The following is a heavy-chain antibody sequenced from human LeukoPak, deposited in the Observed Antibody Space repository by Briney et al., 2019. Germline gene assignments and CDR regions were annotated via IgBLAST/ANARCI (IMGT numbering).Heavy chain of an antibody. CDR3: ARDRDGYRY. Sequence: PSETLSLTFTVSGGSISSYYWSWIRQPAGKGLECISGSTNYNPSLKSRVTMSLDTSKNQFSLKVSSVTAADTAVYYCARDRDGYRYWGQGTLVTVSS. D-gene: IGHD5-24*01. J-gene: IGHJ4*02. V-gene: IGHV4-4*07. CDR2: SGST. CDR1: GGSISSYY.